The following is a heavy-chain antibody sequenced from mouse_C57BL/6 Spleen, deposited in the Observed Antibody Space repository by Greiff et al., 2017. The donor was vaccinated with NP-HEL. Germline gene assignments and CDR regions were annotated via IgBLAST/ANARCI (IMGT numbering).Heavy chain of an antibody. CDR1: GYSLTGYY. CDR2: INPSTGGT. CDR3: ARSRYYYAMDY. Sequence: VQLKQSGPELVKPGASVKISCKASGYSLTGYYLNWVKQSPEKSLEWIGEINPSTGGTTYNQKFKAKATLTVDKSSSTAYMQLKSLTSEDSAVYYCARSRYYYAMDYWGQGTSVTVSS. V-gene: IGHV1-42*01. J-gene: IGHJ4*01.